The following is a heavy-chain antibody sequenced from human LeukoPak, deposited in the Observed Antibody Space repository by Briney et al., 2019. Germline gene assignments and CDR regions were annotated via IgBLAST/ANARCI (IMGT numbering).Heavy chain of an antibody. CDR3: ARLRYFDWLLHDY. Sequence: PSETLSLTCAVYGGSFSGYYWSWIRQPPGKGLEWIGEINHSGSTNYNPSLKSRVTISVDTSKNQFSLNLSSVTAADTAVYYCARLRYFDWLLHDYWGQGTLVTASA. CDR1: GGSFSGYY. CDR2: INHSGST. J-gene: IGHJ4*02. D-gene: IGHD3-9*01. V-gene: IGHV4-34*01.